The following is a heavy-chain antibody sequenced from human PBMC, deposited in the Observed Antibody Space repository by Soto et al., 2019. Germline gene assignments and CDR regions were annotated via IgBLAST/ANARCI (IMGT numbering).Heavy chain of an antibody. CDR1: GGSISSDY. CDR2: IYYGGST. CDR3: ARKYSGNWFDP. V-gene: IGHV4-59*08. Sequence: SETLSLTCTVSGGSISSDYWSWIRQPPGKGLEWIGYIYYGGSTHSNPSLKSRVIISLDTSKNQFSLKLGSVTAADTAVYYCARKYSGNWFDPWGQGTLVTVSS. J-gene: IGHJ5*02. D-gene: IGHD6-6*01.